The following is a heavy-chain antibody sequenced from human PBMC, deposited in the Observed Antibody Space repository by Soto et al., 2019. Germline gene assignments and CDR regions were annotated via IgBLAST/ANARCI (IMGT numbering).Heavy chain of an antibody. D-gene: IGHD1-20*01. V-gene: IGHV4-38-2*01. Sequence: PSETLSLTCVVSGYPISSGYYWAWIRQPPGRGLEWIGSIYHSGRTAYKSSLKSRVTVSVDTFNNQISLKLSSVTAADTAVYYCSRGGGIRETAVSYYFDYWGQGTLVTVSS. J-gene: IGHJ4*02. CDR2: IYHSGRT. CDR3: SRGGGIRETAVSYYFDY. CDR1: GYPISSGYY.